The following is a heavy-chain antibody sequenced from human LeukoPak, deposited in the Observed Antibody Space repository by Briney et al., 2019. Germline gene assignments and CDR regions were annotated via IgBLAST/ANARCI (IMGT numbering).Heavy chain of an antibody. CDR2: ISSSSSFI. CDR3: AKVIVSPTYYDDSSGYSAAVSKDDAFDI. J-gene: IGHJ3*02. CDR1: GFTFSSYS. Sequence: GGSLRLSCVAPGFTFSSYSMKWVRQAPGKGLERVSSISSSSSFIYYADSVKGRFTISRENAQNSLYMQMNSLRAEYTAVYYCAKVIVSPTYYDDSSGYSAAVSKDDAFDIWGQGTMVTVSS. V-gene: IGHV3-21*01. D-gene: IGHD3-22*01.